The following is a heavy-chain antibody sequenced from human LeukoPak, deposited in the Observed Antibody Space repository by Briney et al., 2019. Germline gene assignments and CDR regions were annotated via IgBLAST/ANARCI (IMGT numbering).Heavy chain of an antibody. J-gene: IGHJ4*02. Sequence: GGSLRLSCAASGFTFSSYEMNWVRQAPGKGLEWVSYISSSGDIIYYPDSMKGRFTISRDNAKNSLHLQMNSPRAEDTAVYYCASGSLEYYFDYWGQGILVTVSS. CDR3: ASGSLEYYFDY. CDR2: ISSSGDII. D-gene: IGHD3-3*01. V-gene: IGHV3-48*03. CDR1: GFTFSSYE.